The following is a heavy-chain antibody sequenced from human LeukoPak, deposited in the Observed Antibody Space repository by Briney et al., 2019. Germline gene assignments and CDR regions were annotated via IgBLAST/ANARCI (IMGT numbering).Heavy chain of an antibody. CDR2: INSDGSST. Sequence: GGFLRLSCAASGFTFSSYWMHWVRQGPRKGLVWVSRINSDGSSTNYADTVKGRFTISRDNANNTLYLQMNSLRAEDTAVYYCARSVNYSPADYWGQGTLVTVSS. J-gene: IGHJ4*02. D-gene: IGHD1-26*01. CDR1: GFTFSSYW. V-gene: IGHV3-74*01. CDR3: ARSVNYSPADY.